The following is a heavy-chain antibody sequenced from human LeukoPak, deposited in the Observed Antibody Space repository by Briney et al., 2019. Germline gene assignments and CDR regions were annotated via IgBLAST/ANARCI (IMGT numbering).Heavy chain of an antibody. V-gene: IGHV4-59*01. Sequence: SETLSLTCTVSGGSISSYYWSWIRQPPGKGLEWIGYIYYSGSTNYNPSLKSRVTISVDTSKNQFSLRLSSVTAADTAVYYCARVIRSWFDPWGQGTLVTVSS. CDR1: GGSISSYY. CDR3: ARVIRSWFDP. CDR2: IYYSGST. J-gene: IGHJ5*02.